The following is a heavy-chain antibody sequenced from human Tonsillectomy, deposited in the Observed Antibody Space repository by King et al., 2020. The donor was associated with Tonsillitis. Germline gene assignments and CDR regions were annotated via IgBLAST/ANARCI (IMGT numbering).Heavy chain of an antibody. V-gene: IGHV3-33*01. J-gene: IGHJ5*02. Sequence: VQLVESGGGVVQPGRSLRLSCVASGFTFSSNGMHWVRQAPGKGLEWVAVIWYDGSNKYYADSLKGRFTISRDNSKNTLYLQMNSLRAEATAVYYCARGGGVTIFGVDLNWFDPWGQGTLVTVSS. CDR1: GFTFSSNG. CDR3: ARGGGVTIFGVDLNWFDP. CDR2: IWYDGSNK. D-gene: IGHD3-3*01.